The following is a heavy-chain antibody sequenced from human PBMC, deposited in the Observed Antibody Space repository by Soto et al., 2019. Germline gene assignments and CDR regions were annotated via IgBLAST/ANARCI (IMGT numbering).Heavy chain of an antibody. J-gene: IGHJ3*02. D-gene: IGHD1-26*01. Sequence: GGSLRLSCTASEFTFSNYWMHWVRQAPGKGLMWVSRINRDGTGTIYADSVKGRFSISRDNTKDTVYLQMNSLRAEDTAVYYCVRTVSGSYSDAFDMWGQGTVVTVSS. V-gene: IGHV3-74*01. CDR2: INRDGTGT. CDR3: VRTVSGSYSDAFDM. CDR1: EFTFSNYW.